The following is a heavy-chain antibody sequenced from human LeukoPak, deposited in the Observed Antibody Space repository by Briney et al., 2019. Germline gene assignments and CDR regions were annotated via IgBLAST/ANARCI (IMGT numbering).Heavy chain of an antibody. CDR1: GYSINNDYY. Sequence: PSETLSLTCAVSGYSINNDYYWGWIRQPPGKGLGWIGSIYHSGNTDYNPSLKSRVTLSEDTSKNQSSLRLGSVSAADTPVYYCARHLYDGSGYVDYWGQGTLVTVSS. J-gene: IGHJ4*02. CDR3: ARHLYDGSGYVDY. V-gene: IGHV4-38-2*01. D-gene: IGHD3-22*01. CDR2: IYHSGNT.